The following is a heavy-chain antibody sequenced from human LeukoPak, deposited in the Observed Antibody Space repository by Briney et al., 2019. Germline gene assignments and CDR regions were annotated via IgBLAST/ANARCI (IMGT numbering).Heavy chain of an antibody. V-gene: IGHV1-69*13. CDR3: VRDRGYCSSTSCYLDY. Sequence: GASVKVSCKASGGTFSSYAISWVRQAPGQGLEWMGGIIPIFGTANYAQKFQGRVTITADESTSTAYMELSSLRSEDTAVYYCVRDRGYCSSTSCYLDYWGQGTLVTVSS. J-gene: IGHJ4*02. CDR1: GGTFSSYA. D-gene: IGHD2-2*01. CDR2: IIPIFGTA.